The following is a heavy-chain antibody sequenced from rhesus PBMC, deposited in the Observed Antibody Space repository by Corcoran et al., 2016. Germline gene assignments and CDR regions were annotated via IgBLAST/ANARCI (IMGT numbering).Heavy chain of an antibody. D-gene: IGHD3-34*01. CDR3: ARDPSWGYFDY. CDR1: GGSISSSNW. J-gene: IGHJ4*01. V-gene: IGHV4S18*01. Sequence: QVQLQESGPGLVEPSETLSLTCAVSGGSISSSNWWIWIRQHPGKGPQLIGGIYSNSERTNSHPSLKSRVTVSKDTSNTQFSLQLSSVTAADTAVYYCARDPSWGYFDYWGQGVLVTVSS. CDR2: IYSNSERT.